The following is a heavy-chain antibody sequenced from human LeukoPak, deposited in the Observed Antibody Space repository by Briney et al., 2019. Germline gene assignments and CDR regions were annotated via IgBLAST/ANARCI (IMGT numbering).Heavy chain of an antibody. CDR2: IYPGDSDT. CDR1: GYSFTSYW. J-gene: IGHJ4*02. CDR3: ARLPGTTFGGVIVLYYFDY. V-gene: IGHV5-51*01. Sequence: GESLKISCKGSGYSFTSYWIGWARQMPGKGLEWMGIIYPGDSDTRYSPSFQGQVTISADKSISTAYLQWSSLKASDTAMYYCARLPGTTFGGVIVLYYFDYWGQGTLVTVSS. D-gene: IGHD3-16*02.